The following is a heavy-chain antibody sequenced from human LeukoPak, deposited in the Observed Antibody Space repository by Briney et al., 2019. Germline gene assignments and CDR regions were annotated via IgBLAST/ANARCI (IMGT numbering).Heavy chain of an antibody. Sequence: GESLKISCKGSGYSFTSYWIGWVRRMPGKGLEWMGIIYPGDSDTRYSPSFQGQVTISADKSISTAYLQWSSLKASDTAMYYCARRAAGYSSSWSLDYFEYWGQGTLVPVFS. D-gene: IGHD6-13*01. V-gene: IGHV5-51*01. CDR2: IYPGDSDT. CDR3: ARRAAGYSSSWSLDYFEY. CDR1: GYSFTSYW. J-gene: IGHJ4*02.